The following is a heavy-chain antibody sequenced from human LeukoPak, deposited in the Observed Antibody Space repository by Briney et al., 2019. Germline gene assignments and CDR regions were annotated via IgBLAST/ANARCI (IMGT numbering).Heavy chain of an antibody. CDR3: ARSYTYYYDSSGYPN. J-gene: IGHJ4*02. V-gene: IGHV1-8*01. CDR1: GYTFTSYD. D-gene: IGHD3-22*01. Sequence: ASVKVSCKASGYTFTSYDINWVRQATGQGLEWTGWMNPNSGNTGYAQKFQGRVTMTRNTSISTAYMELSSLRSEDTAVYYCARSYTYYYDSSGYPNWGQGTLVTVCS. CDR2: MNPNSGNT.